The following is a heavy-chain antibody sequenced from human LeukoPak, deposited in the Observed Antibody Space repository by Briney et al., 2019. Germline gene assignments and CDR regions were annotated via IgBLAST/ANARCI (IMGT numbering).Heavy chain of an antibody. J-gene: IGHJ4*02. D-gene: IGHD6-13*01. CDR3: ASDYSSSWPMDY. CDR2: ISGSGGST. V-gene: IGHV3-23*01. Sequence: GGSLRLSCAASGFTFSSYAMSWVRQAPGKGLEWVSAISGSGGSTYYADSVKGRFTISRDNSKNTLYLHMNSLRAEDTAVYYCASDYSSSWPMDYWGQGTLVTVSS. CDR1: GFTFSSYA.